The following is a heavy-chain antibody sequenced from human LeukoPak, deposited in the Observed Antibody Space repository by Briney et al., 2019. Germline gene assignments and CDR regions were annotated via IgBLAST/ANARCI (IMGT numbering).Heavy chain of an antibody. CDR1: GGSISSGGYS. J-gene: IGHJ5*02. D-gene: IGHD2-2*01. CDR3: ARSIVLLPAAIGWFDP. Sequence: SQTLSLTCAVSGGSISSGGYSWSWIRQPPGKGLEWIGYFYHSGSTYYNPSLKSRVIISVDRSKNQFSLKLSSVAAADTAVYYCARSIVLLPAAIGWFDPCGQGTLVTVSS. V-gene: IGHV4-30-2*01. CDR2: FYHSGST.